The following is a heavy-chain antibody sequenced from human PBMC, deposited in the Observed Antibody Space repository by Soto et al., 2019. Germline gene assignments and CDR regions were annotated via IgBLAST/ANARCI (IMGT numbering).Heavy chain of an antibody. V-gene: IGHV1-69*06. J-gene: IGHJ6*02. CDR2: LIPIFGTA. CDR3: ARFRIAAAGGDYYYYGMDV. D-gene: IGHD6-13*01. Sequence: QVQLVQSGAEVKKPGSSVKVSCKASGGTFSSYAISWVRQAPGQGLEWMGGLIPIFGTANYAQRFQGRVTITADKSTSTANMELSSLRSEDTAVYYCARFRIAAAGGDYYYYGMDVWGQGTTVTVSS. CDR1: GGTFSSYA.